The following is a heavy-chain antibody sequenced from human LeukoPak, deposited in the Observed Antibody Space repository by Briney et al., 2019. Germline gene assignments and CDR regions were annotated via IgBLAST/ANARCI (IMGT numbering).Heavy chain of an antibody. CDR3: AGEGGEWELLRTFDY. CDR1: GFTFSSYE. Sequence: QTGGSLRLSCAASGFTFSSYEMNWVRQAPGKGLEWVSYISSSGSTIYYADSVKGRFTISRDNAKNSLYLQMNSLRAEETAVYYFAGEGGEWELLRTFDYWGQGTLVTVSS. CDR2: ISSSGSTI. D-gene: IGHD1-26*01. V-gene: IGHV3-48*03. J-gene: IGHJ4*02.